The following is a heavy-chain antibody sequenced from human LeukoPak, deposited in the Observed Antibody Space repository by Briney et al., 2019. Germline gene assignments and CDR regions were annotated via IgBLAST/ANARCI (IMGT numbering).Heavy chain of an antibody. J-gene: IGHJ4*02. CDR2: IYYSGST. CDR3: ARVDGDYEIDY. D-gene: IGHD4-17*01. CDR1: GGSISSYY. Sequence: PSETLSLTCTASGGSISSYYWSWIRQPPGKGLEWIGYIYYSGSTNYNPSLKSRVTISVDTSKNQFSLKLSSVTAADTAVYYCARVDGDYEIDYWGQGTLVTVSS. V-gene: IGHV4-59*01.